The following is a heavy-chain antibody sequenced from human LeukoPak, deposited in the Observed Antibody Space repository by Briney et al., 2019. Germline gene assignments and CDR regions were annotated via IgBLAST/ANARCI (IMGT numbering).Heavy chain of an antibody. V-gene: IGHV3-66*02. CDR1: GFTVSSNY. D-gene: IGHD5-24*01. J-gene: IGHJ4*02. Sequence: GGSLRLSCAASGFTVSSNYMSWVRQAPGKGLEWVSVIYSGGSTYYADSVKGRITISRDNSKNTLYLQMNSLRAEDTAVYYCARASRWLQYNFDYWGQGTLVTVSS. CDR2: IYSGGST. CDR3: ARASRWLQYNFDY.